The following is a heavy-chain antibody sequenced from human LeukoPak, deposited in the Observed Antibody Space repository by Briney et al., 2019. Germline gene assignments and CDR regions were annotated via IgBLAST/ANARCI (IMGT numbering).Heavy chain of an antibody. D-gene: IGHD3-22*01. V-gene: IGHV1-69*10. Sequence: GASVNVSCKASGGTLSRYAISWVRQAPGQGLEWMGGVIPIFGIANYAQKFQGGVTITADKSTSTAYMELSSLRSEDTAVYYCARDKNYDSSGYYYYWGQGTLVTVSS. CDR2: VIPIFGIA. J-gene: IGHJ4*02. CDR3: ARDKNYDSSGYYYY. CDR1: GGTLSRYA.